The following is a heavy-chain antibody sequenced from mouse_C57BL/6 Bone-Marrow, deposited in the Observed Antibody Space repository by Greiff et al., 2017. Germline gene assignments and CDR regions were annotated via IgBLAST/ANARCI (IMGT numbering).Heavy chain of an antibody. V-gene: IGHV5-6*03. CDR1: GFSLTSYG. D-gene: IGHD2-3*01. CDR3: ARHDDGYYVYWYFDV. CDR2: ISSGGSYT. Sequence: EVKLMESGPGLVQPSQSLSITCTVSGFSLTSYGMSWVRQTPDKRLEWVATISSGGSYTYYPDSVKGRFTISRDNAKNTLYLQMSSLKSEDTAMYYCARHDDGYYVYWYFDVWGTGTTVTVSS. J-gene: IGHJ1*03.